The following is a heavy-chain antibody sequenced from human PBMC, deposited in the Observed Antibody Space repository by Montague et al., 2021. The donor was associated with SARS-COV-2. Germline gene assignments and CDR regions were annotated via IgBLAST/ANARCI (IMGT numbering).Heavy chain of an antibody. Sequence: SETLSLTCTVSGGSITNSIDYWAWIRQPPGKGLEWIGSIYYTGNTYYNPSLKSRVTISVVTSKNHFTLKLSSVTAAATAVYYCARLKRYFDSSGSPSAFDFWGQGTKVTVSS. J-gene: IGHJ3*01. V-gene: IGHV4-39*02. CDR3: ARLKRYFDSSGSPSAFDF. CDR1: GGSITNSIDY. D-gene: IGHD3-22*01. CDR2: IYYTGNT.